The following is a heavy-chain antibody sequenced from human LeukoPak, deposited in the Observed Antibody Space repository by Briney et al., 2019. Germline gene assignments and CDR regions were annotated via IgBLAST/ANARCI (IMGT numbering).Heavy chain of an antibody. CDR2: IKQDGSEK. CDR1: GFTFSSYW. D-gene: IGHD3-22*01. V-gene: IGHV3-7*01. CDR3: AREPSSGYYSPHLDY. J-gene: IGHJ4*02. Sequence: PGGSLRLSCAASGFTFSSYWMSWVRQAPGKGLEWVANIKQDGSEKYYVDSVKGRFTISRDNAKNSLYLQMNSLRAEDTAVYYCAREPSSGYYSPHLDYWGQGTLVTVSS.